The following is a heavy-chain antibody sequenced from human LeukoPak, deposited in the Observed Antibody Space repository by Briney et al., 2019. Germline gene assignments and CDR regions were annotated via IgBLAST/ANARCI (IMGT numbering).Heavy chain of an antibody. J-gene: IGHJ4*02. V-gene: IGHV3-30*02. D-gene: IGHD1-26*01. CDR1: GFTFSSYG. CDR2: IRYDGSNK. Sequence: PGGSLRLSCAASGFTFSSYGMHWVRQAPGKGLECVAFIRYDGSNKYYADSVKGRFTISRDNSKNTLYLQMNSLRAEDTAVYYCAKDLSEWELTAGYYFDYWGQGTLVTVSS. CDR3: AKDLSEWELTAGYYFDY.